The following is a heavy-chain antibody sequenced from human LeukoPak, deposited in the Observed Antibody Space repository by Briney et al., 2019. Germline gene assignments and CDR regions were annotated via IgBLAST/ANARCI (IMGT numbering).Heavy chain of an antibody. V-gene: IGHV3-21*01. CDR3: AREYYDSSGYYYHDY. J-gene: IGHJ4*02. Sequence: GGSLRLSCAASGVTFSSYSMNWVRQAPGKGLEWLSSISSSSSYIYYADSVKGRFTISRDNAKNSLYLQMNSLRAEDTAVYYCAREYYDSSGYYYHDYWGQGTLVTVSS. CDR2: ISSSSSYI. D-gene: IGHD3-22*01. CDR1: GVTFSSYS.